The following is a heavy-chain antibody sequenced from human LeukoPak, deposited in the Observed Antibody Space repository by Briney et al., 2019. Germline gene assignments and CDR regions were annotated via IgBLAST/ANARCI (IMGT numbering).Heavy chain of an antibody. V-gene: IGHV3-23*01. CDR2: ISGSGGST. D-gene: IGHD5-24*01. CDR3: AKSGYNRFDY. Sequence: GGSLRLSCAASGFTFSSYAMSWVRQAPGKGLEWVSPISGSGGSTYSADSVKGRFTISRDNSKNTLYLQMNSLRVEDTAVYYCAKSGYNRFDYWGQGTLVTVSS. J-gene: IGHJ4*02. CDR1: GFTFSSYA.